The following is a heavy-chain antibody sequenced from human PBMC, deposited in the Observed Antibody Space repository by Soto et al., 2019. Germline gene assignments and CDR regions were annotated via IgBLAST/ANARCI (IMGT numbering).Heavy chain of an antibody. CDR2: INDDGSMT. D-gene: IGHD6-13*01. Sequence: EVQLVESGGGLVQPGGSLRLSCAASGFTLNSNWMHWVRQAPGKWLVWVSRINDDGSMTNYADSVRGRFPISRDNAKSRLYLQLTSLRAEDTAVYYCVRLKPGTAAFDYWGQGTLVIVSS. CDR1: GFTLNSNW. J-gene: IGHJ4*02. V-gene: IGHV3-74*01. CDR3: VRLKPGTAAFDY.